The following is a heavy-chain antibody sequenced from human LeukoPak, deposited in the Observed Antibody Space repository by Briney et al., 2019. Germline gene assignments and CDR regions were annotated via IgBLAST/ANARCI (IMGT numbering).Heavy chain of an antibody. D-gene: IGHD2-15*01. J-gene: IGHJ4*02. Sequence: SETLSLTCAVYGGSFSGYYWSWIRRPPGQGLEWIGEINHSGSTNYNTSLKSRVTISVDTSKNQFSLKLSSVTAADTAVYYCASQLYCSGGSCYWDFDYWGQGTLVTVSS. V-gene: IGHV4-34*01. CDR3: ASQLYCSGGSCYWDFDY. CDR1: GGSFSGYY. CDR2: INHSGST.